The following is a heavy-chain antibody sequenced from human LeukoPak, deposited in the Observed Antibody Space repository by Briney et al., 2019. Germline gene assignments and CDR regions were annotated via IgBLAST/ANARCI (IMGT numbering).Heavy chain of an antibody. CDR3: AREGLSGYDSGGYHSNWFDT. CDR1: GYSISRGYF. Sequence: SETLSLTGGVSGYSISRGYFWGWIRQPPGKGLELIGTISPRGSTYYNTSLKSRVIISADTSKNQISLRLSSVTAADTAIYYCAREGLSGYDSGGYHSNWFDTWGQGTLVTVSS. V-gene: IGHV4-38-2*02. CDR2: ISPRGST. D-gene: IGHD3-22*01. J-gene: IGHJ5*02.